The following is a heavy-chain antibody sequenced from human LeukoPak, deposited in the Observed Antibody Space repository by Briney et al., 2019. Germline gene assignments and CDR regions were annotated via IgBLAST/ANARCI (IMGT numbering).Heavy chain of an antibody. V-gene: IGHV3-30-3*01. Sequence: GGSLRLSCATSGFTFSRYAMHWVRQAPGKGLEWVAGISYDGNNPYYADSVKGRFTVSRDNAKNSLYLQMNSLRAEDTAVYYCAAVVPAAMGMYGMDVWGQGTTVTVSS. J-gene: IGHJ6*01. CDR2: ISYDGNNP. D-gene: IGHD2-2*01. CDR1: GFTFSRYA. CDR3: AAVVPAAMGMYGMDV.